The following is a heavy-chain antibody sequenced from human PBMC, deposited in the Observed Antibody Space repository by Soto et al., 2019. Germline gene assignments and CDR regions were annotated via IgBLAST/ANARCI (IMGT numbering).Heavy chain of an antibody. Sequence: QVQLVQSGAEVKKPGASVKVSCTASGYTFKSFYMHWVRQAPGQGLEWIGMINPTDGSVSFAQKFQDRVTLTTDRPTSTVYMELSSLTREDTAVYFCARDFGRHGAVDTTGWFDPWGQGTLVTDSS. V-gene: IGHV1-46*02. CDR3: ARDFGRHGAVDTTGWFDP. J-gene: IGHJ5*02. CDR1: GYTFKSFY. D-gene: IGHD3-3*01. CDR2: INPTDGSV.